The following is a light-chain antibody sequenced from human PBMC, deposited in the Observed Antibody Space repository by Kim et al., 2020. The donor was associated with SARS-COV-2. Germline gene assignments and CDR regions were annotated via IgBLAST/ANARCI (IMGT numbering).Light chain of an antibody. Sequence: PGQTARITCSVDALPKKYAYWYQQKSGQAPVLVIYEDSKRPSGIPERFSGSSSGTMATLTISGAQVEDEADYYCYSTDSSGNHYVFGTGTKVTVL. CDR2: EDS. V-gene: IGLV3-10*01. CDR1: ALPKKY. CDR3: YSTDSSGNHYV. J-gene: IGLJ1*01.